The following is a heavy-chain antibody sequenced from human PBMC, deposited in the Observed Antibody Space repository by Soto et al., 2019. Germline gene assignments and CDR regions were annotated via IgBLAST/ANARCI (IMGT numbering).Heavy chain of an antibody. J-gene: IGHJ6*02. V-gene: IGHV4-61*01. CDR1: VGSFSSGSYY. D-gene: IGHD5-18*01. CDR3: ARDTHSGYSYGYSYYYGMDV. Sequence: SETLSLTCTASVGSFSSGSYYWSWILQPPGKGLEWIGYIYYSGSTNYNPSLKSRVTISVDTSKNQFSLKLSSVTAADTAVYYCARDTHSGYSYGYSYYYGMDVWGQGTTVTVSS. CDR2: IYYSGST.